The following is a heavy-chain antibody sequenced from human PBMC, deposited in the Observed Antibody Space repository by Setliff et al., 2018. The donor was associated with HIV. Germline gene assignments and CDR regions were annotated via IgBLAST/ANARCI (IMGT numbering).Heavy chain of an antibody. J-gene: IGHJ3*02. CDR2: ISAYNGNT. Sequence: ASVKVSCKASGYSFTSYGVSWVRQAPGQGLEWMGWISAYNGNTNYAQKFQGRVTMTTDTSTSTAYMELRSLKSDDTAVYYCARSNTALDAFDIWGQGTMVTVSS. CDR1: GYSFTSYG. CDR3: ARSNTALDAFDI. V-gene: IGHV1-18*01. D-gene: IGHD4-4*01.